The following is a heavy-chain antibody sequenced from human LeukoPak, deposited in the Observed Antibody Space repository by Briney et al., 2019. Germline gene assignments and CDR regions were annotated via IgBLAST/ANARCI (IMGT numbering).Heavy chain of an antibody. Sequence: GGSLRLSCAASGFTFSSYGMHWVRKAPGKGLEWVAVISYDGSNKYYADSVKGRFTISRDNSKNTLYLQMNSLRAEDTAVYYCAKDHSSGWYTDFDYWGQGTLVTVSS. J-gene: IGHJ4*02. D-gene: IGHD6-19*01. CDR2: ISYDGSNK. CDR1: GFTFSSYG. CDR3: AKDHSSGWYTDFDY. V-gene: IGHV3-30*18.